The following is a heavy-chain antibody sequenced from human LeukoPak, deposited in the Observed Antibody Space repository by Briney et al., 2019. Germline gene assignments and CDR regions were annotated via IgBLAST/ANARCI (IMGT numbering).Heavy chain of an antibody. J-gene: IGHJ4*02. CDR1: GFTFSSYG. V-gene: IGHV3-30*18. CDR3: AKGPEGRYFDWLLGMDY. D-gene: IGHD3-9*01. CDR2: ISYDGSNK. Sequence: GRSLRLSCAASGFTFSSYGMHWVGQAPGKGLEWVAVISYDGSNKYYADSVKGRFTISRDNSKNTLYLQMNSLRAEDTAVYYCAKGPEGRYFDWLLGMDYWGQGTLVTVSS.